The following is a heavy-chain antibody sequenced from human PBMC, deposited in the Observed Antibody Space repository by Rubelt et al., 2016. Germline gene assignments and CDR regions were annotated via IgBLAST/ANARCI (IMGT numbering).Heavy chain of an antibody. J-gene: IGHJ4*02. V-gene: IGHV1-24*01. D-gene: IGHD6-13*01. CDR2: FDPEDGET. CDR3: ATTGRSWD. Sequence: QAPGKGLEWMGGFDPEDGETLYAQKFQGRVTMTEDTSTDTAYMELSSLRSEDTAVYYCATTGRSWDWGQGTLVTVSS.